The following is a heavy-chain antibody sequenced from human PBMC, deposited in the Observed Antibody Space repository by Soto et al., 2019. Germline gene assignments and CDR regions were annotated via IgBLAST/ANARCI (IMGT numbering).Heavy chain of an antibody. CDR1: ADTFTSYY. CDR2: INPNGGST. J-gene: IGHJ3*02. V-gene: IGHV1-46*01. CDR3: ARHYEDAFDI. Sequence: ASVKVSCKAPADTFTSYYIHWVRQAPGHGLEWMGIINPNGGSTRFAQKLQGRVTMTTDTSTSTAYMELRSLRSDDTAVYYCARHYEDAFDIWGQGTMVTVSS. D-gene: IGHD4-17*01.